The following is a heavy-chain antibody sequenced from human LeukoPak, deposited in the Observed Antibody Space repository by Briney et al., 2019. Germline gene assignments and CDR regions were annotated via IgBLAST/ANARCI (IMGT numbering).Heavy chain of an antibody. J-gene: IGHJ6*03. V-gene: IGHV1-69*06. CDR3: ARNLGDYDILTGQIYYYYMDV. D-gene: IGHD3-9*01. CDR1: GGTFSSYA. CDR2: ITPIFGTA. Sequence: ASVKVSCKASGGTFSSYAISWVRQAPGQGLEWMGGITPIFGTANYAQKFQGRVTITADKSTSTAYMELSSLRSDDTAVYYCARNLGDYDILTGQIYYYYMDVWGKGTTVTVSS.